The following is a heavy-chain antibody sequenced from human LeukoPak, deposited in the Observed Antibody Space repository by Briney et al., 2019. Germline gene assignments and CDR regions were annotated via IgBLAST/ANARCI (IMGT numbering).Heavy chain of an antibody. J-gene: IGHJ4*02. CDR3: ARVGIDYSGNIIKYYFDY. V-gene: IGHV4-59*01. CDR1: GGSISSYY. D-gene: IGHD4-23*01. CDR2: IYYSGST. Sequence: SETLSLTCTVSGGSISSYYWSWIRQPPGKGLEWIGYIYYSGSTNYNPSLKSRVIISVDTSKNQFSLKLSPVTAADTAVYYCARVGIDYSGNIIKYYFDYWGQGTLVTVSS.